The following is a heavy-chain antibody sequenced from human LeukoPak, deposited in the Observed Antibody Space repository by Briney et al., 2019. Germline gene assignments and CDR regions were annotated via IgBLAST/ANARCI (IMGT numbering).Heavy chain of an antibody. CDR3: AKADEDIVVIPTATFDY. CDR2: ISGSGGST. CDR1: GFTFSDYG. V-gene: IGHV3-23*01. D-gene: IGHD2-2*01. Sequence: GGSLRLSCAASGFTFSDYGMNWVRQAPGKGLEWVSSISGSGGSTYYADSVKGRFTISRDTSKNTLYLQMSSLRAEDTAVYYCAKADEDIVVIPTATFDYWGQGTLVTVSS. J-gene: IGHJ4*02.